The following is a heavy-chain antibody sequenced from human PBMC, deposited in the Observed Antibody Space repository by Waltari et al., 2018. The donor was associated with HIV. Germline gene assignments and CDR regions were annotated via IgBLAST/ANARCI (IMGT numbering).Heavy chain of an antibody. CDR3: ARLGIMVVVTTDDAFDI. D-gene: IGHD2-21*02. CDR2: IYYSGST. Sequence: QLQLQESGPGLVKPSETLSLTCTVSGGSISSSSYYWGWIRQPPGKGLEWIGSIYYSGSTYNTPSLKSRVTISVDTSKNQFSLKLSSVTAADTAVYYCARLGIMVVVTTDDAFDIWGQGTMVTVSS. V-gene: IGHV4-39*01. J-gene: IGHJ3*02. CDR1: GGSISSSSYY.